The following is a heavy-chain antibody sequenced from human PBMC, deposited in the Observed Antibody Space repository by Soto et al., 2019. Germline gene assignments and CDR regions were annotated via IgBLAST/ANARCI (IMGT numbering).Heavy chain of an antibody. CDR2: ISCCGGST. CDR3: AKADGEKWLGPHLDN. CDR1: GFNCKKFA. V-gene: IGHV3-23*01. Sequence: EVQLLESGGGVVQPGGSLRLSCVASGFNCKKFAMAWVRQAPGEGLEWVSGISCCGGSTSYADSVKGRFSIARDDSKNTLSLQMNSLRVEDTAQYYCAKADGEKWLGPHLDNWGQGTLVTVS. D-gene: IGHD6-19*01. J-gene: IGHJ4*02.